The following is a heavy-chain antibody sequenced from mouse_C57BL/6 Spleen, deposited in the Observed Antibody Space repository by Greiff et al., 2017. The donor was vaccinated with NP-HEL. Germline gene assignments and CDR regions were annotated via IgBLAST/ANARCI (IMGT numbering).Heavy chain of an antibody. CDR3: ARGPYYYGSSPYAMDY. CDR2: INPSNGGT. D-gene: IGHD1-1*01. Sequence: VQLQQPGTELVKPGASVKLSCKASGYTFTSYWMHWVKQRPGQGLEWIGNINPSNGGTTYNEKFKSKATLTVDKSSSTAYMQLSSLTSEDSAVYYCARGPYYYGSSPYAMDYWGQGTSVTVSS. J-gene: IGHJ4*01. CDR1: GYTFTSYW. V-gene: IGHV1-53*01.